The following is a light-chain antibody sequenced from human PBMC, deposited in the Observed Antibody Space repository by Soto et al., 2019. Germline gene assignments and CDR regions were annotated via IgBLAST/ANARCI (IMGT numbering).Light chain of an antibody. CDR1: QSVYSN. V-gene: IGKV3-15*01. CDR3: QQYNNWPLT. Sequence: EIVMTHSPATLSVSPGERATLSCRASQSVYSNLAWYQQKPGQAPRLLIYGTSTRATGIPARFSGSGSGTEFSLTISSLQSEDFAVYYCQQYNNWPLTFGGGTKVEIK. CDR2: GTS. J-gene: IGKJ4*01.